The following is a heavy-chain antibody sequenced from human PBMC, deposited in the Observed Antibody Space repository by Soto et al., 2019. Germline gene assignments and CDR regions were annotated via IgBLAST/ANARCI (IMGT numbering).Heavy chain of an antibody. D-gene: IGHD1-20*01. Sequence: PGGSLRLSCAASGFTFGNHGMHWVRQAPGKGLEWLAAISHDGVDTDYADSVKGRFIISRDNSKNTLYVQMNNLREEDTAVYYCAKARGKWVITYFDHWGQGTLVTVSS. CDR3: AKARGKWVITYFDH. CDR2: ISHDGVDT. CDR1: GFTFGNHG. J-gene: IGHJ4*02. V-gene: IGHV3-30*18.